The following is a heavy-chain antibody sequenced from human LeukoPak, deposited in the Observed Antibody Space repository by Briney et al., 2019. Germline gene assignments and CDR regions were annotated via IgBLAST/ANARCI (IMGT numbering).Heavy chain of an antibody. CDR3: AKGSGSGWYGWFAP. CDR2: IEASGGAT. V-gene: IGHV3-23*01. J-gene: IGHJ5*02. CDR1: GFTFSGYA. D-gene: IGHD6-19*01. Sequence: GASLRLSCSASGFTFSGYAMYWVRQAPGKGLEWVSSIEASGGATYYADSVKGRFTISRDNSKNTFYLQMNSLRAEGTALYYCAKGSGSGWYGWFAPWGQGTLVTVSS.